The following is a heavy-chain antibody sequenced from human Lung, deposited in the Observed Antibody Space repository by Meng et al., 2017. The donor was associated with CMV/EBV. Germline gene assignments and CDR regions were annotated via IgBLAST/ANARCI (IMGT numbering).Heavy chain of an antibody. CDR3: ARDIEVAAADD. V-gene: IGHV3-48*03. J-gene: IGHJ4*02. Sequence: GGXLRLXCAASGFTFSSYEMNWVRQAPGKGLEWVSYISSSGSIIYYADSVKGRFTVSRDNAENSLYLQMNSLRAEDTAVYYCARDIEVAAADDWGQGTLVTVSS. CDR2: ISSSGSII. D-gene: IGHD6-13*01. CDR1: GFTFSSYE.